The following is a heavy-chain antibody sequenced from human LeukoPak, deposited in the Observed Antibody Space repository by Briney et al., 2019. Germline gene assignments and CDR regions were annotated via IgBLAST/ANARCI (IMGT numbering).Heavy chain of an antibody. Sequence: GGSLRLSCAASGFPFSNYSMSWVRQAPGKGLEWVADISSRSRTTYYAASVRGRFTISRDNAKNSLYLQMNSLRAEDTAVYYCVRDQSWELPHYFDYWGQGTLVTVSS. D-gene: IGHD1-26*01. CDR1: GFPFSNYS. V-gene: IGHV3-48*01. CDR2: ISSRSRTT. J-gene: IGHJ4*02. CDR3: VRDQSWELPHYFDY.